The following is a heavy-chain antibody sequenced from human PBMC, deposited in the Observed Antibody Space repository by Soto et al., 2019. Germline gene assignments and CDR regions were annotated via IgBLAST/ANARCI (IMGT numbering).Heavy chain of an antibody. CDR2: INPNSGGT. V-gene: IGHV1-2*04. Sequence: SVNVSCRACGYTSICYYFHAVRQAPGQGLEGMGWINPNSGGTNYAQKFQGWVTMTRDTSIGTAYMEMSRLRSDDTAVYYWARSREMAIPWFDCWGQGTLVTGSS. J-gene: IGHJ5*01. CDR3: ARSREMAIPWFDC. CDR1: GYTSICYY. D-gene: IGHD2-2*02.